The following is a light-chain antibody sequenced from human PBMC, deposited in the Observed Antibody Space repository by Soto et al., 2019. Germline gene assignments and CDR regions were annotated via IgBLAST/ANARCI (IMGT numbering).Light chain of an antibody. CDR2: GAS. CDR1: QTVSSNY. Sequence: VSTQSLGTLSLSPGERATLYCRASQTVSSNYLAWCQQRPGQAPRLLIYGASTRAAGIPDRFSGSGSGTDFTLTITRLEPEDSAVYFCQQYTGPPTTFGQGTRLEIK. V-gene: IGKV3-20*01. CDR3: QQYTGPPTT. J-gene: IGKJ5*01.